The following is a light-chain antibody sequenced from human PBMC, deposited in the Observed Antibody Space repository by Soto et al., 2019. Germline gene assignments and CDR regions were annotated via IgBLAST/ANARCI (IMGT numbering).Light chain of an antibody. CDR2: KAS. J-gene: IGKJ1*01. Sequence: DIQMTQSPSTLSASVGDSVTITCRASQSIDNWLAWYQQKPGKAPNLLIFKASRLESGVPSSFSGSRSGTEFTLTISSLHPDDFANYDCQQFNSYPRTFGQGTKVEIK. V-gene: IGKV1-5*03. CDR1: QSIDNW. CDR3: QQFNSYPRT.